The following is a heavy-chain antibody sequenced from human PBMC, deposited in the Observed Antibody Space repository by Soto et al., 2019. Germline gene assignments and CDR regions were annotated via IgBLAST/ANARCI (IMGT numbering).Heavy chain of an antibody. V-gene: IGHV1-69*06. J-gene: IGHJ4*02. CDR1: GGTFSSYA. D-gene: IGHD2-15*01. Sequence: QVQLVQSGAEVKKPGSSVKVSCKASGGTFSSYAISWVRQAPGQGLEWMAGIIPIFGTANYAQKFQGRVTITADKSTSTAYMELSSLRSEDTAVYYCATVVVAATLEHYFDYWGQGTLVTVSS. CDR3: ATVVVAATLEHYFDY. CDR2: IIPIFGTA.